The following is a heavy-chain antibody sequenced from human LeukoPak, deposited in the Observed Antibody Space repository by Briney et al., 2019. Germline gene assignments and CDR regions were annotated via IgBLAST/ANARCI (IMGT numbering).Heavy chain of an antibody. V-gene: IGHV3-53*01. CDR1: GFTVSSNY. Sequence: PGGSLRLSCAASGFTVSSNYMRWVRQAPGKGQEWVSLIYSGGSTSYADSVKGRFTFFRDNSKNTLYLQMNSLKAEDTAVYYCARDRVNWNDVGGLFDYWGQGTLVTVSS. D-gene: IGHD1-1*01. J-gene: IGHJ4*02. CDR2: IYSGGST. CDR3: ARDRVNWNDVGGLFDY.